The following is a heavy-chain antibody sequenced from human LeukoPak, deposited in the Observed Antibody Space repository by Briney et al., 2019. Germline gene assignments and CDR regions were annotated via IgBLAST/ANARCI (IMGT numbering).Heavy chain of an antibody. J-gene: IGHJ4*02. D-gene: IGHD3/OR15-3a*01. Sequence: GSPRLSCAASGFTFSSYWMSWVCQAPGKGLEWVANIKQDGSEKYYVQAVKGRFTISRDNAKNSLYLQMNSLRAEDTAVYYCAGGTGFLFDNWGQEPVDPVSS. CDR2: IKQDGSEK. V-gene: IGHV3-7*05. CDR3: AGGTGFLFDN. CDR1: GFTFSSYW.